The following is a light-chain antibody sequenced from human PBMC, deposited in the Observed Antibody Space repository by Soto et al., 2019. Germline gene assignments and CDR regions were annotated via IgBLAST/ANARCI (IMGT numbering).Light chain of an antibody. V-gene: IGLV2-14*01. CDR2: EVS. Sequence: QSALTQPASVSGSPGQSITISCTGTSSDLGGYEYVSWYQQHPGKAPKLMIYEVSNRPSGISNRFSGSKSGNTASLTISGLQAVDEADYYCTSYTSISLYVFGTGTQLTVL. J-gene: IGLJ1*01. CDR3: TSYTSISLYV. CDR1: SSDLGGYEY.